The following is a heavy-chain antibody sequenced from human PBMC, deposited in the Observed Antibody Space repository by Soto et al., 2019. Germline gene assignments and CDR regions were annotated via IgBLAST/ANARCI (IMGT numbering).Heavy chain of an antibody. J-gene: IGHJ3*02. CDR3: ARDSSRGYSYGHDAFDI. Sequence: GSLRLSCAASGFTFSDYYMSWIRQAPGKGLEWVSYISSSSSYTNYADSVKGRFTISRDNAKNSLYLQMNSVRAEDTAVYYCARDSSRGYSYGHDAFDIWGQGTMVTVSS. CDR2: ISSSSSYT. CDR1: GFTFSDYY. V-gene: IGHV3-11*06. D-gene: IGHD5-18*01.